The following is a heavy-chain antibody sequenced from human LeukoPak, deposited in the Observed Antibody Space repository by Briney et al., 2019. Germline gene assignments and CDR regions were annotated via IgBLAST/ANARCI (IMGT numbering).Heavy chain of an antibody. V-gene: IGHV4-34*01. J-gene: IGHJ4*02. CDR3: ARPAGVRGAHIDH. CDR2: INHSGST. CDR1: GESFSGYY. D-gene: IGHD3-10*01. Sequence: SEHLSLTCAVYGESFSGYYWSWIRQPPGKGLEWLGEINHSGSTNYNPSPKSRVTISVATSKTQFSLKLSSVTAADTAVYYCARPAGVRGAHIDHWGQGTLVTVSS.